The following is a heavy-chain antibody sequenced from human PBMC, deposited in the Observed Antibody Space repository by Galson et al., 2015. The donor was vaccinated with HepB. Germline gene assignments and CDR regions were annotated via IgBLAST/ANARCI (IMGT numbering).Heavy chain of an antibody. CDR1: GGSFSGYY. J-gene: IGHJ5*02. D-gene: IGHD6-13*01. CDR3: ASFGWGSSWYKTGWFDP. CDR2: INHSGST. V-gene: IGHV4-34*01. Sequence: SETLSLTCAVYGGSFSGYYWSWIRQPPGKGLEWIGEINHSGSTNYNPSLKSRVTISVDTSKNQFSLKLSSVTAADTAVYYCASFGWGSSWYKTGWFDPWGQGTLVTVSS.